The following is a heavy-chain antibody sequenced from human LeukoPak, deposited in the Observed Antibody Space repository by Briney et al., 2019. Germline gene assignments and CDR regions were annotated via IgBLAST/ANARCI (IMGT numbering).Heavy chain of an antibody. CDR1: GGTFSSYA. CDR2: IIPIFGIA. V-gene: IGHV1-69*04. J-gene: IGHJ4*02. Sequence: SVKVSRKASGGTFSSYAISWVRQAPGQGLEWMGRIIPIFGIANYAQKFQGRVTITADKSTSTAYMELSSLRSEDTAVYYCAREGLSVDTAMVVFDYWGQGTLVTVSS. CDR3: AREGLSVDTAMVVFDY. D-gene: IGHD5-18*01.